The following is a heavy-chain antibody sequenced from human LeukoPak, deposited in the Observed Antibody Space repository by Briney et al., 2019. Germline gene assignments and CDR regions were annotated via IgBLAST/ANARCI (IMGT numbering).Heavy chain of an antibody. J-gene: IGHJ6*03. D-gene: IGHD3-10*01. CDR2: IYYSGST. CDR1: GGSISSSSYY. V-gene: IGHV4-39*07. CDR3: AGVTGSYYFYYYMDV. Sequence: SETLSLTCTVSGGSISSSSYYWGWIRQPPGKGLEWIGRIYYSGSTYYNPSLKSRVTISVDTSKNQFSLKLSSVTAADTALYYCAGVTGSYYFYYYMDVWGKGTTVTVSS.